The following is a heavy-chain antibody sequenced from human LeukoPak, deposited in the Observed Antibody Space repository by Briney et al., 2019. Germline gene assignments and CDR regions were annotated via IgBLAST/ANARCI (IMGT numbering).Heavy chain of an antibody. V-gene: IGHV4-39*01. CDR3: ARHLFASGADSYYFDY. D-gene: IGHD7-27*01. J-gene: IGHJ4*02. CDR1: GGSIGSSTYY. CDR2: IYYSGST. Sequence: SETLSLTCTVSGGSIGSSTYYWGWIRQPPGKGLEWIGSIYYSGSTYYNPSLKSRVTISVDTSKNQFSLKLTSVTAADTAVYYCARHLFASGADSYYFDYWGQGTLVTVSS.